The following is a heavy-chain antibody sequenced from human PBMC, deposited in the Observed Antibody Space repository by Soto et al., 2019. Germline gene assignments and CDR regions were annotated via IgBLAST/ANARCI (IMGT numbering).Heavy chain of an antibody. CDR2: INPNSGGT. V-gene: IGHV1-2*04. D-gene: IGHD1-26*01. J-gene: IGHJ4*02. CDR1: GYTFTAYY. Sequence: ASVKVSCKASGYTFTAYYMHWVRQAPGQGLEWMGWINPNSGGTNYAQKFQGWVTMTRDTSISTAYMELSRLSSDDTAVYYCARVRSGGASYYFDEWGQGTLVTVSS. CDR3: ARVRSGGASYYFDE.